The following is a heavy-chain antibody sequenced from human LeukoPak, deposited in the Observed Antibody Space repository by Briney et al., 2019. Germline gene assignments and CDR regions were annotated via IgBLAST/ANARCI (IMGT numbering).Heavy chain of an antibody. V-gene: IGHV3-30*04. CDR3: ARDRVAMVTPGAFDY. CDR2: ISYDGSNK. Sequence: PGGSLRLSCAASGFTFSSYAMHWVRQAPGKGLEWVAVISYDGSNKYYADSVKGRFTISRDNSKNTLYLQMNSLRAEDTAVYYCARDRVAMVTPGAFDYWGQGTLVTVSS. J-gene: IGHJ4*02. CDR1: GFTFSSYA. D-gene: IGHD5-18*01.